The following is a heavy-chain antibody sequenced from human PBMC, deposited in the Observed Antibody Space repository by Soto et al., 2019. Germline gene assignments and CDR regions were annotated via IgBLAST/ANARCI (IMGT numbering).Heavy chain of an antibody. CDR2: ISSSSSYI. Sequence: EVQLVESGGGLVKPGGSLRLSCAASGFTFSSYSMNWVRQAPGKGLEWVSSISSSSSYIYYADSVKGRFTISRDNAKNYQYLEMNSLRAENNALYYCAGERGIISSGGYYGMDVWGQGTTFTVSS. J-gene: IGHJ6*02. CDR1: GFTFSSYS. CDR3: AGERGIISSGGYYGMDV. V-gene: IGHV3-21*01.